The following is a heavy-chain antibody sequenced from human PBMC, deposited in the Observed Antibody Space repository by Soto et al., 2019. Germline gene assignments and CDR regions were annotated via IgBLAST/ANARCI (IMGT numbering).Heavy chain of an antibody. CDR2: IYPGDSDT. Sequence: GESLKISCKGSGYSFTTYWIGWVRQMPGKGLEWMGIIYPGDSDTRYSPSFQGQVTISADKSISTAYLHWSSLQASDTAMYYCARSMTTVTTDGAFDIWGQGTMVTVS. CDR1: GYSFTTYW. CDR3: ARSMTTVTTDGAFDI. J-gene: IGHJ3*02. V-gene: IGHV5-51*01. D-gene: IGHD4-4*01.